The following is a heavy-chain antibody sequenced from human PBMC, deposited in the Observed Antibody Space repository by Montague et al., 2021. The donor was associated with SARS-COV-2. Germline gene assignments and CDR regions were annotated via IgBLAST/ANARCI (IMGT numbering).Heavy chain of an antibody. CDR1: GDSMTSGSHF. Sequence: TLSLTCTVSGDSMTSGSHFWTWIRQPAGKGLEWIGHIQTSGTSNYSPSLRDRITLSIDTSRNQFSLELRSVTAADTAIYYCARDRPESWRISPGLAGLFATVVHSASGMDVWGRGTTVSVSS. CDR3: ARDRPESWRISPGLAGLFATVVHSASGMDV. CDR2: IQTSGTS. J-gene: IGHJ6*02. V-gene: IGHV4-61*09. D-gene: IGHD3-22*01.